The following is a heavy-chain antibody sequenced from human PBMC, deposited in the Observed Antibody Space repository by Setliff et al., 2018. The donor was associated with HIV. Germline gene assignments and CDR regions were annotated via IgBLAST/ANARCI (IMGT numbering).Heavy chain of an antibody. CDR3: ARQPYYDDDGTNLPSEWRVLG. J-gene: IGHJ4*02. CDR1: RGPFRNSA. CDR2: IITLFGEA. V-gene: IGHV1-69*13. Sequence: SVKVSCKASRGPFRNSAINWVRQAPGQGLVWMGGIITLFGEANYAQKFQGRVTITADESTSTAYMELNSLRSDDAAVYYCARQPYYDDDGTNLPSEWRVLGWGQGTLVTVSS. D-gene: IGHD3-16*01.